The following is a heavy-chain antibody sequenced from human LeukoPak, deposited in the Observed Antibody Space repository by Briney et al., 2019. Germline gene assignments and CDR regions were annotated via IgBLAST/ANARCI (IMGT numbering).Heavy chain of an antibody. CDR3: ARQGYDILTGYIDAFDI. CDR1: GGSISSYY. CDR2: ISYSGST. V-gene: IGHV4-59*08. Sequence: PSETLTLTCTVSGGSISSYYWSWIRQPPGKGLEWIGYISYSGSTNYNPSLKSRVTISIDTSKNQFSLKLRSVTAADTAIYYCARQGYDILTGYIDAFDIWGQGTMVTVSS. J-gene: IGHJ3*02. D-gene: IGHD3-9*01.